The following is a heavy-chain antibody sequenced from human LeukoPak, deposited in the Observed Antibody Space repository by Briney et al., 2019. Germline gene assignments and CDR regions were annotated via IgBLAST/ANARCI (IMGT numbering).Heavy chain of an antibody. V-gene: IGHV4-39*01. J-gene: IGHJ4*02. CDR3: ARHGPLAMVYAGTFDY. D-gene: IGHD2-8*01. CDR1: GDSIRSSSYY. Sequence: SETLSLTCTVPGDSIRSSSYYWGWIRQPPGKGLEWIGSIYYSGNTYYNPSLKSRGTISVDTSENQFSLNLSSVTAADTAVYYCARHGPLAMVYAGTFDYWGQGTLVTVSS. CDR2: IYYSGNT.